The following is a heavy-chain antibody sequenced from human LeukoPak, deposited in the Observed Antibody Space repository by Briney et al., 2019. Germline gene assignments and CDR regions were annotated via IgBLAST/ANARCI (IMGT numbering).Heavy chain of an antibody. CDR1: GYTLTELS. V-gene: IGHV1-24*01. D-gene: IGHD3-9*01. Sequence: GASVKVSCKVSGYTLTELSMHWVRQAPGKGLEWMGGFDPEDGETIYAQKFQGRVTMTEDTSTDTAYMELGSLRSEDTAVYYCATGRPLRYFDWLSPPMDVWGQGTTVTVSS. J-gene: IGHJ6*02. CDR3: ATGRPLRYFDWLSPPMDV. CDR2: FDPEDGET.